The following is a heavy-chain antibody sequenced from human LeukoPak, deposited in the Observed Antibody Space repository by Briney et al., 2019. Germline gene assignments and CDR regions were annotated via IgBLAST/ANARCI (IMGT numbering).Heavy chain of an antibody. Sequence: ASVKVSCKASGYTFTSYGISWVRQAPGQGLEWMGGIIPIFGTANYAQKFQGRVTITADESTSTAYLELSSLRSEDTAVYYCARGPLRVLEWSWEPALDYGGQGTLVTVSS. J-gene: IGHJ4*02. CDR3: ARGPLRVLEWSWEPALDY. CDR2: IIPIFGTA. D-gene: IGHD3-3*01. V-gene: IGHV1-69*13. CDR1: GYTFTSYG.